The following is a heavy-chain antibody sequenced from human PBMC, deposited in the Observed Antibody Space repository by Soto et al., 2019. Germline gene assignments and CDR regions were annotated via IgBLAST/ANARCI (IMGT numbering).Heavy chain of an antibody. CDR3: SRASVDYVEFDAFDI. J-gene: IGHJ3*02. V-gene: IGHV3-23*01. Sequence: PGGSLRLSCAASGFTLSSYAMSWVRQAPGKGLEWVSALSGSGGSTYYADSVKGRFTISRDNSKNTVYLQMNSLRAEDTAVYSCSRASVDYVEFDAFDIWGQGTMVTVSS. CDR1: GFTLSSYA. D-gene: IGHD4-17*01. CDR2: LSGSGGST.